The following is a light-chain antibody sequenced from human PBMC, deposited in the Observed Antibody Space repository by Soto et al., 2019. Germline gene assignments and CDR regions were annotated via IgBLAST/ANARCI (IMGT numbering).Light chain of an antibody. V-gene: IGLV1-40*01. CDR3: QSYDSSLSGSTV. J-gene: IGLJ3*02. Sequence: QSALTQPPSVSGAPGQRVTISCTGGSSNIGAGYDVHWYQQFPGTAPKLLIYGNSNRPSGVPDRFSGSKSGTSASLDITGLQAGDEADYYCQSYDSSLSGSTVFGGGTKLTVL. CDR2: GNS. CDR1: SSNIGAGYD.